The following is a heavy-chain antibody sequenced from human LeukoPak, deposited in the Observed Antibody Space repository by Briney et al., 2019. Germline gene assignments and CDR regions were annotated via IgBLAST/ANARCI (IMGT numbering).Heavy chain of an antibody. CDR1: GYTFTSYG. D-gene: IGHD6-19*01. J-gene: IGHJ2*01. Sequence: GASVTVSCKASGYTFTSYGISWVRQAPGQGLEGMGWISAYNGNTNYVQKLQGRVTMTTDTSTSTAYMELRSLRSDDTAVYYCARDRIAVAGISWYFDLWGRGTLVTVSS. CDR3: ARDRIAVAGISWYFDL. V-gene: IGHV1-18*01. CDR2: ISAYNGNT.